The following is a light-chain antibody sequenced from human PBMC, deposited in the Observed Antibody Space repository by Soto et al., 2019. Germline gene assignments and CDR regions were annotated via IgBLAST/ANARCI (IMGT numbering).Light chain of an antibody. CDR2: END. CDR3: GTWDSSLSGYV. V-gene: IGLV1-51*02. CDR1: TSNIGNNY. Sequence: QRVLTHAPSVSTAQGQKVSISCSGSTSNIGNNYVSWFQQLPGTAPKLLIYENDKRPSGIPDRFSGSTSGTSATLGITGLQTGDEADYYCGTWDSSLSGYVFATGTKVPVL. J-gene: IGLJ1*01.